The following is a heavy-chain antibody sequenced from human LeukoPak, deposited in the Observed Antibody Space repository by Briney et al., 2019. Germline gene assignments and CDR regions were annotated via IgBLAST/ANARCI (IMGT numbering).Heavy chain of an antibody. CDR2: VGRSGSTI. D-gene: IGHD6-6*01. CDR3: ATYSTSSRAGFEY. CDR1: GLTFSNYE. Sequence: GGSLRLSCAASGLTFSNYEMNWVRQAPGKGLEWVSYVGRSGSTIYYTDSVKGRFTISRDNARTSLYLQMNSLRAEDTAVYYCATYSTSSRAGFEYWGQGTLVTVSS. V-gene: IGHV3-48*03. J-gene: IGHJ4*02.